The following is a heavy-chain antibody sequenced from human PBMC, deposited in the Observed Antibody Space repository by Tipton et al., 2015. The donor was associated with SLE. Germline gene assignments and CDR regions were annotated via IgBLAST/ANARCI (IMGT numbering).Heavy chain of an antibody. CDR2: IYYSGST. D-gene: IGHD4-17*01. CDR1: EYSFTTYW. J-gene: IGHJ4*02. Sequence: QLVQSGAEVKKPGESLRLSCKASEYSFTTYWIGWVRQMPGKGLEWIGYIYYSGSTYYNPSLKSRVTISVDTSKNQFSLKLSSVTAADTAVYYCASGMTTVSCFDYWGQGTLVTVSS. V-gene: IGHV4-59*12. CDR3: ASGMTTVSCFDY.